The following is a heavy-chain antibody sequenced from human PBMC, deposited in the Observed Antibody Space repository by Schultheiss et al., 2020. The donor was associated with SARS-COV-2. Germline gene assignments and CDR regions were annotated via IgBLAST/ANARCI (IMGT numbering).Heavy chain of an antibody. CDR3: ATSWYYYDSSGLTASDY. V-gene: IGHV4-30-4*01. D-gene: IGHD3-22*01. J-gene: IGHJ4*02. CDR1: GGSISSGDYY. Sequence: SETLSLTCTVSGGSISSGDYYWSWIRQPPGKGLEWSGYIYYSGSTYYNSSLKSRVTISVDTSKNQSSLKLSSVTAADTAVYYCATSWYYYDSSGLTASDYWGQGTLVTVSS. CDR2: IYYSGST.